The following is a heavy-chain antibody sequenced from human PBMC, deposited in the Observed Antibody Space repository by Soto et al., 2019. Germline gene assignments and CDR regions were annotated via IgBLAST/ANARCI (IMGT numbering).Heavy chain of an antibody. CDR3: GGGLPIAGVIWFDP. CDR1: GYTFTSYG. CDR2: ITAYNGNT. V-gene: IGHV1-18*04. J-gene: IGHJ5*02. D-gene: IGHD3-16*01. Sequence: PSMKVSCKASGYTFTSYGISWVRQPPGQGLEWMGWITAYNGNTNYPQKLQGRVTMTTDTSTTQAYMKLRTLKSDATAFYSCGGGLPIAGVIWFDPWGQGTRVTVSS.